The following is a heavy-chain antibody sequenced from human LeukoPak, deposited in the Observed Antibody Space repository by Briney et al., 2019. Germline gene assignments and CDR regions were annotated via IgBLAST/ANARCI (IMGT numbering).Heavy chain of an antibody. Sequence: GGSLRLSCAASGFTFSSYGMHWVRQAPGKGLEWVAVISYDGSNKYHADSVKGRFTISRDNSKNSLYLQMNSLRAEDTAVYYCARDFRRHDSSGYYVWGQGTLVTVSS. CDR3: ARDFRRHDSSGYYV. V-gene: IGHV3-30*03. CDR2: ISYDGSNK. D-gene: IGHD3-22*01. CDR1: GFTFSSYG. J-gene: IGHJ4*02.